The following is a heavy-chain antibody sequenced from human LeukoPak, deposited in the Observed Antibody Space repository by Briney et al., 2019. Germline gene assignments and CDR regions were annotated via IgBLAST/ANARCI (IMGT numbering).Heavy chain of an antibody. V-gene: IGHV3-48*01. Sequence: GGSLRLSCAASGFTFSNYSMNWVRHAPGKGLEWVAYISGIKSSKYYADSVKGRFTISRDNSKNTLYLQMNSLRAEDTAVYYCAKVKRMATINFDYWGQGTLVTVFS. J-gene: IGHJ4*02. CDR2: ISGIKSSK. CDR1: GFTFSNYS. CDR3: AKVKRMATINFDY. D-gene: IGHD5-24*01.